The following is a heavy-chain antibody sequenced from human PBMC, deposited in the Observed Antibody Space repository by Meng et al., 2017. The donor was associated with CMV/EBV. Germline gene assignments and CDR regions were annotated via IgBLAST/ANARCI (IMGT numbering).Heavy chain of an antibody. CDR1: GFTFRDYY. D-gene: IGHD6-19*01. V-gene: IGHV1-2*02. J-gene: IGHJ4*02. Sequence: QVQLVQSGAEMKKPWASVNVSCPTSGFTFRDYYIHWVRQAPGQGLEWMGWVNSNNDATNYARKFQGRVSMTRDTSISTAHMELSRLMSDDTAVYYCVRSSGWSLFDYWGQGTLVTVSS. CDR2: VNSNNDAT. CDR3: VRSSGWSLFDY.